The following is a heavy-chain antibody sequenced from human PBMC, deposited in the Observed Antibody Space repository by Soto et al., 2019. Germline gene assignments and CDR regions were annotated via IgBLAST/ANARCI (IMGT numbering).Heavy chain of an antibody. J-gene: IGHJ3*02. D-gene: IGHD1-7*01. Sequence: PSETLSLTCTVSGGSISSYYWSWIRQPPGKGLEWIGYIYYSGSTNYNPSLKSRVTISVDTSKNQFSLKLSSVTAADTAVYYGARDRGGHANWNFYACDIWGQGTMVTVSS. CDR3: ARDRGGHANWNFYACDI. CDR1: GGSISSYY. CDR2: IYYSGST. V-gene: IGHV4-59*01.